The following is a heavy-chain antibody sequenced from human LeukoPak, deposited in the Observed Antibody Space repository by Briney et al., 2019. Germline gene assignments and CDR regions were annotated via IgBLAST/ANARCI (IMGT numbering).Heavy chain of an antibody. CDR1: GFTFSSYA. CDR3: AKGVAAAGIFDY. D-gene: IGHD6-13*01. CDR2: ISGSAGST. Sequence: GGSLRLSCAASGFTFSSYAMSWVRQAPGKGLEWVSAISGSAGSTYCADSVKGRFTISRDNSKNTLYLQMNSLRAEDTAVYYCAKGVAAAGIFDYWGQGTLVTVSS. J-gene: IGHJ4*02. V-gene: IGHV3-23*01.